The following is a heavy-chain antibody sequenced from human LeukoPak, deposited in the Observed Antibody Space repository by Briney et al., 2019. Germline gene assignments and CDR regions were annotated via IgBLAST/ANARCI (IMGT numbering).Heavy chain of an antibody. V-gene: IGHV4-34*01. J-gene: IGHJ3*02. CDR3: AREAMIVVDSSAFDI. CDR1: GGSFSGYY. D-gene: IGHD3-22*01. CDR2: INHSGST. Sequence: SETLSLTCAVYGGSFSGYYWSWIRQPPGKGLEWIGEINHSGSTNYNPSLKSRVTISVDTSKNQFSLKLSSVTAADTAVYYCAREAMIVVDSSAFDIWGQGTMVTVSS.